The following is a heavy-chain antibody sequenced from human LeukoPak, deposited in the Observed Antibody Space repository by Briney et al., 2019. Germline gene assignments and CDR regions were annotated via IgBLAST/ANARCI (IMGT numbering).Heavy chain of an antibody. Sequence: SETLSLTCTVSGGSISSSSYYWGWIRQPPGKGLEWIGSIYYSGSTYYNPSLKSRGTISVDTSKNQFSRKLSSVTAADTAVYYCARRSGGSGSYFRDYWGQGTLVTVSS. CDR1: GGSISSSSYY. D-gene: IGHD3-10*01. J-gene: IGHJ4*02. CDR2: IYYSGST. CDR3: ARRSGGSGSYFRDY. V-gene: IGHV4-39*01.